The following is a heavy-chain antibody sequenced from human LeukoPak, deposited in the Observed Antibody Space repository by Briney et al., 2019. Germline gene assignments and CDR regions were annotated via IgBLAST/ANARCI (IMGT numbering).Heavy chain of an antibody. D-gene: IGHD3-9*01. V-gene: IGHV3-74*01. Sequence: GGSLRLSCAASGFTFDGYAMHWVRQAPGKGLVWASRIKGDGSHTIYADSVKGRFTISRDNAKNTLYLQMKSLRAEDTAVYYCVRDWDHFDFDSWGLGTLVTVSS. CDR3: VRDWDHFDFDS. CDR2: IKGDGSHT. CDR1: GFTFDGYA. J-gene: IGHJ5*01.